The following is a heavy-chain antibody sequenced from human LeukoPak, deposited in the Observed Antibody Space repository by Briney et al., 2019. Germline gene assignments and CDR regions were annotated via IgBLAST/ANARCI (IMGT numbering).Heavy chain of an antibody. J-gene: IGHJ5*02. CDR1: GGTFSSYT. Sequence: SSVKVSCKASGGTFSSYTISWVRQAPGQGLEWMGRIITILGIANYAQKFQGRVTITADKSTSTAYMELSSLRSEDTAVYYCAGCYCSSTSCYNWFDPWGQGTLVTVSS. V-gene: IGHV1-69*02. D-gene: IGHD2-2*01. CDR2: IITILGIA. CDR3: AGCYCSSTSCYNWFDP.